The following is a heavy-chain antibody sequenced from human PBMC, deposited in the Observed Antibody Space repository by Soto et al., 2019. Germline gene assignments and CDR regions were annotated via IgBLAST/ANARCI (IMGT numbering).Heavy chain of an antibody. CDR3: ARFRSLGYNFFDY. CDR2: ISIGNGYT. J-gene: IGHJ4*02. Sequence: ASVKVSCKTSGDTFPTYAIHWVRQATGQRLEWLGWISIGNGYTKYSAKFQDRVTITWDTSATTAYIQLSSLISEDTAVYYCARFRSLGYNFFDYWGQGTLVTVSS. D-gene: IGHD3-16*02. V-gene: IGHV1-3*04. CDR1: GDTFPTYA.